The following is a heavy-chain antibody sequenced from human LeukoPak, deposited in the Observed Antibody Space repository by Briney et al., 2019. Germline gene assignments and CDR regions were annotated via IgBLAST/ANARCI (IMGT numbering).Heavy chain of an antibody. J-gene: IGHJ4*02. D-gene: IGHD3-10*01. V-gene: IGHV3-7*01. CDR3: ARDRGWFAHDY. CDR2: IKEDGSQT. CDR1: GFTFSSSW. Sequence: GGSLRLSCAVSGFTFSSSWMSWVRQAPGKGLEWVANIKEDGSQTNYVDSVKGRFTISRDNAKNSLYMQLNSLRAEDTAVYYCARDRGWFAHDYWGQGTLVTVSS.